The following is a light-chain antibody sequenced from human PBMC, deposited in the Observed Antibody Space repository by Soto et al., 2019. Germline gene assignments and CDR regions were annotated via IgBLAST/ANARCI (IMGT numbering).Light chain of an antibody. Sequence: DIQMTPSPSTLSASVGDRVTITCRASQGISSWLAWYQQKPGKAPKLLIYDASSLESGVPSRFSGSGSGTEFTLTISSLQPDDFATYYCQQYNPYTWTFGQGTKVDIK. J-gene: IGKJ1*01. V-gene: IGKV1-5*01. CDR3: QQYNPYTWT. CDR1: QGISSW. CDR2: DAS.